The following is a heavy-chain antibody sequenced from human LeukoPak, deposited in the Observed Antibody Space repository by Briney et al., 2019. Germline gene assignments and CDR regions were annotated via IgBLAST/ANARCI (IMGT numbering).Heavy chain of an antibody. CDR2: ISYDGSNK. CDR3: ARDGRPLDY. V-gene: IGHV3-30*04. Sequence: GGSLRLSCAASGFTFSSYAMHWVRQAPGKGLEWVAVISYDGSNKYYADSVRGRFTISRDNSKNTLYLQMNSLRVEDTAVYYCARDGRPLDYWGQGTLVTVSS. CDR1: GFTFSSYA. J-gene: IGHJ4*02.